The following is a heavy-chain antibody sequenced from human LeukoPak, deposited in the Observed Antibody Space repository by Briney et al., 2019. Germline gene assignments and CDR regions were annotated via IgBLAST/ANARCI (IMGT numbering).Heavy chain of an antibody. D-gene: IGHD6-13*01. V-gene: IGHV3-30-3*01. J-gene: IGHJ4*02. CDR3: ARDQYSSSWYPNY. CDR1: GFTFNSYA. Sequence: GGSLRLSCAASGFTFNSYAMHWVRQAPGKGLEWVAVISYDGSNKYYADSVKGRFTISRDNSKNTLYLQMNSLRAEDTAVYYCARDQYSSSWYPNYWGQGTLVTVSS. CDR2: ISYDGSNK.